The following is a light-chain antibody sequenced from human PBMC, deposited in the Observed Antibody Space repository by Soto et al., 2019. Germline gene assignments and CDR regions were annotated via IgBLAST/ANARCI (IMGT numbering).Light chain of an antibody. CDR1: SSNIGRNT. J-gene: IGLJ2*01. CDR3: AAWDDSLNGPV. V-gene: IGLV1-44*01. Sequence: QSVLTQPPSASGTPGQRVTISCSGSSSNIGRNTVNWYQQLPGTAPKLLIYSNNQRPSGVPDRFSGSKSGTSASLAISGLQSEDEDDYYCAAWDDSLNGPVFGGGTKLTVL. CDR2: SNN.